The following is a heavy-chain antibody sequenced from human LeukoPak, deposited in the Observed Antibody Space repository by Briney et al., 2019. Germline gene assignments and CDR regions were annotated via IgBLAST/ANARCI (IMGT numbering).Heavy chain of an antibody. V-gene: IGHV4-59*08. Sequence: SGTLSLTCTVSGGSIRSYYWSWIRQPPGKGLEWIAYIYSSGSTNYNPSLESRITISVDTSKNQFSLKLSSVTAADTAVYYCARSRIGGSGPPYYWGQGTLVTVSS. J-gene: IGHJ4*02. D-gene: IGHD3-10*01. CDR1: GGSIRSYY. CDR2: IYSSGST. CDR3: ARSRIGGSGPPYY.